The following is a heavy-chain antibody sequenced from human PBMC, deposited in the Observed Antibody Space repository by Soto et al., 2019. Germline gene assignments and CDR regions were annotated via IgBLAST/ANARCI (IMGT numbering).Heavy chain of an antibody. D-gene: IGHD2-2*01. V-gene: IGHV4-31*03. J-gene: IGHJ4*02. Sequence: QVQLQESGPGLVKPSQTLSLTCTVSGGSISSGGYYWSWIRQHPGKGLEWIGYIYYSGSTYYNPSLEFRVTIXVXTXXRQFSLKLSSVTAADTAVYYCARGRSSTSPYPIGYWCQGTLVTVSS. CDR1: GGSISSGGYY. CDR3: ARGRSSTSPYPIGY. CDR2: IYYSGST.